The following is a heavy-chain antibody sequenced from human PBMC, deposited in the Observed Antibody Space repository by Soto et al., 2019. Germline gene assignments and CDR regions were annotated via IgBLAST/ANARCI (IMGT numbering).Heavy chain of an antibody. J-gene: IGHJ6*02. CDR1: GGTFSSYT. D-gene: IGHD2-2*01. CDR3: ARDRCSSTSCYASYYYYGMDV. V-gene: IGHV1-69*08. Sequence: QVQLVQSGAEVKKPGSSVKVSCKASGGTFSSYTISCVRQAPGQGLEWMGRIIPILGIANYAQKFQGRVTITADKSTSTAYMELSSLRSEDTAVYYCARDRCSSTSCYASYYYYGMDVWGQGTTVTVSS. CDR2: IIPILGIA.